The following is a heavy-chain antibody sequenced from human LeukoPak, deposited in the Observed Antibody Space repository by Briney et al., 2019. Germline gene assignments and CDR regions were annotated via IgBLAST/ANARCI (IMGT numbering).Heavy chain of an antibody. CDR3: AKGPYYDFWSGYYYFDY. V-gene: IGHV3-9*01. D-gene: IGHD3-3*01. Sequence: GGSLRLSCAASGFTFDDYAMHWVRQAPGKGLEWVSGISWNSGSIGYADSVKGRFTISRDNAENSLYLQMNSLRAEDTALYYCAKGPYYDFWSGYYYFDYWGQGTLVTVSS. CDR1: GFTFDDYA. J-gene: IGHJ4*02. CDR2: ISWNSGSI.